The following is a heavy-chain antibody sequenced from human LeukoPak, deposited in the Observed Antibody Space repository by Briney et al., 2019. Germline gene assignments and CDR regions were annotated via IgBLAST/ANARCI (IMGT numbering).Heavy chain of an antibody. CDR1: GFTFSSYS. CDR2: ISSSSSYI. CDR3: ARVRLRQDIVATDYFDY. V-gene: IGHV3-21*01. Sequence: PGGSLRLSCAASGFTFSSYSMNWVRQAPGKGLEWVSSISSSSSYIYYADSVKGRFTISRDNAKNSLYLQMNSLRAEDTAVYYCARVRLRQDIVATDYFDYWGQGTLVTVSS. D-gene: IGHD5-12*01. J-gene: IGHJ4*02.